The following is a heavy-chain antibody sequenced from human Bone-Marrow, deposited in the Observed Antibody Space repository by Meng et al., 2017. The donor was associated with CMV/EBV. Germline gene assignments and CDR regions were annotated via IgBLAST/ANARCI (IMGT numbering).Heavy chain of an antibody. CDR1: GGSISSYY. CDR3: ARNLEMGWFDP. CDR2: ISDRGRT. V-gene: IGHV4-59*01. D-gene: IGHD1-1*01. J-gene: IGHJ5*02. Sequence: SETLSLTCTVSGGSISSYYWSWIRQPPGKALEWIGYISDRGRTNYNPSLRSRVTMSVDTSKNHFSLKLSSLTAADTAMYHCARNLEMGWFDPWGQGTLVTFSS.